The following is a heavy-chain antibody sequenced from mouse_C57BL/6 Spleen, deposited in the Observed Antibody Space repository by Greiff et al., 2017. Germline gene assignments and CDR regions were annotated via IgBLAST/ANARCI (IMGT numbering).Heavy chain of an antibody. V-gene: IGHV5-17*01. CDR1: GFTFSDYG. CDR3: ARISYSWYFDV. D-gene: IGHD2-10*01. J-gene: IGHJ1*03. Sequence: EVKLMESGGGLVKPGGSLKLSCAASGFTFSDYGMHWVRQAPEKGLEWVAYISSGSSTIYYADTVKGRFTISRDNAKNTLFLQMTSLRSEDTAMYYCARISYSWYFDVWGTGTTVTVSS. CDR2: ISSGSSTI.